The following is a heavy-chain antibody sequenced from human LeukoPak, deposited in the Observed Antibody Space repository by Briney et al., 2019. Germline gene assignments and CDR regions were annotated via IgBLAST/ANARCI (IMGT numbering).Heavy chain of an antibody. CDR1: GFTFSSYT. Sequence: PGGSLRLSCAVSGFTFSSYTMHWVRQAPGKGLEWVSSISSTKTYIYYADSVKGRFTISRDNAKNSLYLQMNSLRADDTAVYYCARGGPDDAGYYWGQGTLVTVSS. V-gene: IGHV3-21*04. CDR2: ISSTKTYI. CDR3: ARGGPDDAGYY. D-gene: IGHD1-26*01. J-gene: IGHJ4*02.